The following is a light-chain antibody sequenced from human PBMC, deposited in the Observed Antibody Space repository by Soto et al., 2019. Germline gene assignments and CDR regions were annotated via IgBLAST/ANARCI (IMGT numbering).Light chain of an antibody. CDR2: GAS. J-gene: IGKJ2*01. CDR1: QSVSSSY. Sequence: EIVLTQSPGTLSLSPGERATLSCRASQSVSSSYLAWYQQKPGQAPRLLIYGASSSATGTPARFSGSGSGTDFTLTISSLEPEDFAVYYCQQRGDRPMYTFGQGTILEI. CDR3: QQRGDRPMYT. V-gene: IGKV3D-20*02.